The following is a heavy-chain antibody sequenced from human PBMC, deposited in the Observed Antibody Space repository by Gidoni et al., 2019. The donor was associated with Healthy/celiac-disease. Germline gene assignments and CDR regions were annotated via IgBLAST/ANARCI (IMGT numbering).Heavy chain of an antibody. J-gene: IGHJ4*02. Sequence: QLQLQESGPGLVKPSETLSLTCTVSGGSISSSSYYWGWIRQPPGKGLEWIGSIYYSGSTYYNPSLKSRVTISVDTSKNQFSLKLSSVTAADTAVYYCARLRYYYDSSGPRDFDYWGQGTLVTVSS. CDR3: ARLRYYYDSSGPRDFDY. CDR1: GGSISSSSYY. D-gene: IGHD3-22*01. V-gene: IGHV4-39*01. CDR2: IYYSGST.